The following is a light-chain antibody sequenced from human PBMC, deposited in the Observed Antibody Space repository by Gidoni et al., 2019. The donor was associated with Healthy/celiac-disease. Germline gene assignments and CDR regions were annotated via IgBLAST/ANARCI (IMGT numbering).Light chain of an antibody. CDR3: QAWDSSTPVV. V-gene: IGLV3-1*01. Sequence: SYELTQPPSVSVSPGQTASITCSGDKLGDKYACWYQQKPGQSPVLVIYQDSKRPSGIPERFSGSNSGNTAPLTISGTQAMDEADYYCQAWDSSTPVVFGGGTKLTVL. J-gene: IGLJ2*01. CDR1: KLGDKY. CDR2: QDS.